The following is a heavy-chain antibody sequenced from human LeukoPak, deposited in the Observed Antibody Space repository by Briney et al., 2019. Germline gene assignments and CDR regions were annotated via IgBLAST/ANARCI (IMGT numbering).Heavy chain of an antibody. J-gene: IGHJ3*02. Sequence: ASVKVSCKASGYTFTSYVTSWVRQAPGQGLEWMAWLSAYNGNTNYAQNLQGRVTMTTDTSTSTAYMELRSLRSDDTAVYYCARTTMIVVVITPDAFDIWGQGTMVTVSS. CDR1: GYTFTSYV. CDR3: ARTTMIVVVITPDAFDI. V-gene: IGHV1-18*01. CDR2: LSAYNGNT. D-gene: IGHD3-22*01.